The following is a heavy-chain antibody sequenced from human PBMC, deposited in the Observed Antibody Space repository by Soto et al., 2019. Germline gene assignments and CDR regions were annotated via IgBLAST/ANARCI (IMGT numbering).Heavy chain of an antibody. V-gene: IGHV4-59*08. Sequence: QVQLQESGPGLVKPSETLSLTCTVSGGSINRYYWSWIRQPPGKGLEWIGYIYYSGTTDYIPSLMGRATISLDTSKNQFSLKVSSVTAADTAVYYCARSPSYYYYYLDVWGKGTTVTVSS. CDR2: IYYSGTT. J-gene: IGHJ6*03. CDR3: ARSPSYYYYYLDV. CDR1: GGSINRYY.